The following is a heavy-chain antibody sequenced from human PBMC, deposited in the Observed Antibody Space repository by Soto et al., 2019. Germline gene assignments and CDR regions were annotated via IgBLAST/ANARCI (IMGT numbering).Heavy chain of an antibody. V-gene: IGHV3-30-3*01. CDR2: ISHDGSNK. J-gene: IGHJ4*02. D-gene: IGHD5-12*01. Sequence: GGSLRLSCAASGFTFSNYVMHWVRQAPGKGLEWVAVISHDGSNKYYADSVKGRFSTSRDKSKNTLYLQMNSLRPEDTAVYYCARDIGGGYDVFFDYWGQGTQVTVSS. CDR3: ARDIGGGYDVFFDY. CDR1: GFTFSNYV.